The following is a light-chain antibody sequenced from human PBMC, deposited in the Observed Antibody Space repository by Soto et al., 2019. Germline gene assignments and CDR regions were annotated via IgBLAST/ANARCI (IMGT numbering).Light chain of an antibody. Sequence: EGVLTQSPATLSLSPGERATLSCRASQNVGIYLAWYQQKPGQAPRLLIYDASNRATGIPARFSGSGSATDFTLTISSLEAEDFAVYYCQQRSNWLTFGGGTKVDI. CDR1: QNVGIY. CDR2: DAS. V-gene: IGKV3-11*01. J-gene: IGKJ4*01. CDR3: QQRSNWLT.